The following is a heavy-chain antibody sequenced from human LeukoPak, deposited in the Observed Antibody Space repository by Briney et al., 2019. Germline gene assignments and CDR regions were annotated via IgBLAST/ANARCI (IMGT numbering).Heavy chain of an antibody. J-gene: IGHJ4*02. V-gene: IGHV3-23*01. CDR3: AKDQYDSGLFDY. Sequence: GGSRRLSCAASGFTFSTYAMSWVRQAPGEGLEWVSAISGSGGSTYYADSVKGRFTISRDNSKNTLYLQMNSLRAEDTAVYYCAKDQYDSGLFDYWGQGTLVTVSS. CDR2: ISGSGGST. CDR1: GFTFSTYA. D-gene: IGHD3-22*01.